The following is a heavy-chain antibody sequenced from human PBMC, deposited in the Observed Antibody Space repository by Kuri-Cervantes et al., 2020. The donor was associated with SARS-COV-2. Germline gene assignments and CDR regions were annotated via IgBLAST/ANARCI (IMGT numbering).Heavy chain of an antibody. D-gene: IGHD6-13*01. J-gene: IGHJ4*02. Sequence: SETLSLTCTVSGGSISSSSYYWGWIRQPPGKGLEWIGYIYYSGSTNYNPSLKSRVTISVDTSKNQFSLKLSSVTAADTAVYYCARSIAAAGPIDYWGQGTLVTVSS. CDR3: ARSIAAAGPIDY. CDR1: GGSISSSSYY. V-gene: IGHV4-61*05. CDR2: IYYSGST.